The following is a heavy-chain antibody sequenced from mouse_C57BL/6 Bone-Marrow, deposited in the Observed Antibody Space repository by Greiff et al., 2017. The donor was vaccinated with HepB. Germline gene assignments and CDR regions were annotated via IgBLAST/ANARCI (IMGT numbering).Heavy chain of an antibody. J-gene: IGHJ1*03. Sequence: QVQLKQSGPGLVAPSQSLSITCTVSGFSLTSYGVHWVRQPPGKGLEWLVVIWSDGSTTYNSALKSRLSISKDNSKSQVFLKMNSLQTDDTAMYYCARHHYDYHWYFDVWGTGTTVTVSS. CDR3: ARHHYDYHWYFDV. D-gene: IGHD2-4*01. V-gene: IGHV2-6-1*01. CDR2: IWSDGST. CDR1: GFSLTSYG.